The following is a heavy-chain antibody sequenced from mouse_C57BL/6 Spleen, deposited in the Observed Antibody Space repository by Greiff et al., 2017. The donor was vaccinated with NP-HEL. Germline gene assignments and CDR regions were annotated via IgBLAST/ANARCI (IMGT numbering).Heavy chain of an antibody. J-gene: IGHJ4*01. Sequence: EVQLQQSGPELVKPGASVKISCKASGYTFTDYYMNWVKQSHGKSLEWIGDINPNNGGTSYNQKFKGKATLTVDKSSSTAYMELRSLTSEDSAVYYCARGRYGSPYAMDYWGQGTSVTVSS. CDR2: INPNNGGT. D-gene: IGHD1-1*01. CDR3: ARGRYGSPYAMDY. CDR1: GYTFTDYY. V-gene: IGHV1-26*01.